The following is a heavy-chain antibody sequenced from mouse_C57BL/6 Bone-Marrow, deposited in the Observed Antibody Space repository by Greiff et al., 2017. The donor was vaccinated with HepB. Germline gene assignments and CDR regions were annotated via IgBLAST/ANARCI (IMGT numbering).Heavy chain of an antibody. V-gene: IGHV5-12*01. CDR3: ARRSPDYYFDY. Sequence: DVMLVESGGGLVQPGGSLKLSCAASGFTFSDYYMYWVRQTPEKRLEWVAYISNGGGSTYYPDTVKGRFTISRDNAKNTLYLQMSRLKSEDTAMYYCARRSPDYYFDYWGQGTTLTVSS. CDR2: ISNGGGST. CDR1: GFTFSDYY. J-gene: IGHJ2*01.